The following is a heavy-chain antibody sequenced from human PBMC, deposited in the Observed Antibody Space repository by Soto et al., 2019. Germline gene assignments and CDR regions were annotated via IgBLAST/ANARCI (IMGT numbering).Heavy chain of an antibody. CDR2: IWYDGSNK. V-gene: IGHV3-33*01. CDR1: GFIFSSYG. Sequence: QVQLVESGGGVVQPGRSLRLSCAASGFIFSSYGMHWVRQAPGKGLEWVAVIWYDGSNKYYADSVKGRVTISRDNSKNTLYLQMNSLGAEDTAVYYCAREGNRSQKVVWGQGTTVTVSS. CDR3: AREGNRSQKVV. D-gene: IGHD1-26*01. J-gene: IGHJ6*02.